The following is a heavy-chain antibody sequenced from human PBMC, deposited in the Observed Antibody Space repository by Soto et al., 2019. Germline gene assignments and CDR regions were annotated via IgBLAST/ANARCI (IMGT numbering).Heavy chain of an antibody. CDR2: IYYSGST. J-gene: IGHJ5*02. CDR1: GGSISSYY. D-gene: IGHD2-15*01. CDR3: ARGDIVVVVAATQVWFDP. V-gene: IGHV4-59*08. Sequence: SETLSLTCTVSGGSISSYYWSWIRQPPGKGLEWIGYIYYSGSTNYNPSLKSRVTISVDTSKNQFSLKLSSVTAADTAVYYCARGDIVVVVAATQVWFDPWGQGTLVTVSS.